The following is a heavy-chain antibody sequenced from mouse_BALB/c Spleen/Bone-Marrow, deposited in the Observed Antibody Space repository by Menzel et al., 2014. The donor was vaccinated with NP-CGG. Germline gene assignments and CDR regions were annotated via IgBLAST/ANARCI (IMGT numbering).Heavy chain of an antibody. CDR3: ARDYGPFDY. D-gene: IGHD1-2*01. V-gene: IGHV14-3*02. J-gene: IGHJ2*01. CDR2: IDPANGDT. CDR1: GFNIKDIY. Sequence: EVLLQQSGAELAKPGASVKLSCTASGFNIKDIYMHWVKQRPEQGLEWIGRIDPANGDTKYDPKFQGKATITADTSSNTAYLQLSSLTSEDTAVYYCARDYGPFDYWGQGTTLTVSS.